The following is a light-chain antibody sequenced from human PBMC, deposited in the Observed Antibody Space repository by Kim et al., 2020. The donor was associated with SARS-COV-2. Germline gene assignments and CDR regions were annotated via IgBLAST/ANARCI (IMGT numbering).Light chain of an antibody. CDR1: KLGDTY. CDR2: QDS. Sequence: SVSPDQTASITGSGVKLGDTYACWYQQKPGRSPVLFIYQDSKRPAGIPERFSGSNSGNTATLTISGTQAMGEADYYCQAWDSSTWVFGGGTQLTVL. J-gene: IGLJ3*02. V-gene: IGLV3-1*01. CDR3: QAWDSSTWV.